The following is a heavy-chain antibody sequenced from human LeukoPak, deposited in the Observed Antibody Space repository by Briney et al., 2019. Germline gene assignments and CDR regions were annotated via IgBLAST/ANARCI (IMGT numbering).Heavy chain of an antibody. Sequence: PGRALRLSCAASRCTFNTYGLHWVRQAPGKGLEWVAVISYDGSNKYYADSVKGRFTISRDNSKNTLYLQMNSLRAEDMAVYYCAKDRPRSWVIPAATLDFWGQGTLVTVSS. D-gene: IGHD2-2*01. CDR3: AKDRPRSWVIPAATLDF. V-gene: IGHV3-30*18. J-gene: IGHJ4*02. CDR1: RCTFNTYG. CDR2: ISYDGSNK.